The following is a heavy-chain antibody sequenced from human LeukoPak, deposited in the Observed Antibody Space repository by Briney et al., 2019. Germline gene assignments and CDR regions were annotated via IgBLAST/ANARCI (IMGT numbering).Heavy chain of an antibody. Sequence: ASVKVSCKASGYTFTDYYIHWVRLAPGQGLEWMGWFNPNTGGASYAQNFEGRVTMTRDTSISTAYMELSSLTSDDTAVYYCARRRDSRGYYYGMDVWGQGATVTVSS. V-gene: IGHV1-2*02. D-gene: IGHD3-22*01. J-gene: IGHJ6*02. CDR2: FNPNTGGA. CDR3: ARRRDSRGYYYGMDV. CDR1: GYTFTDYY.